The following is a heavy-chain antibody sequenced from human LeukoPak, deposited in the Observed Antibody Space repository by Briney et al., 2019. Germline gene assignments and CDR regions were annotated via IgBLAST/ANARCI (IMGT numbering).Heavy chain of an antibody. J-gene: IGHJ4*02. D-gene: IGHD3-16*01. CDR2: IYYSGST. V-gene: IGHV4-59*01. CDR3: ARDKGGPFDY. CDR1: GGSISSYY. Sequence: PSETLSLTCTVSGGSISSYYWSWIRQPPGKGLEWTGYIYYSGSTNYNPSLKSRVTISVDTSKNQSSLKLSSVTAADTAVYYCARDKGGPFDYWGQGTLVTVSS.